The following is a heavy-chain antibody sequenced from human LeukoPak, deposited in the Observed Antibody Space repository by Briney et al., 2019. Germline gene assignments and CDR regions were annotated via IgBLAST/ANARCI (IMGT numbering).Heavy chain of an antibody. CDR2: ISSSSSTI. CDR3: ARVQLFDDILTGYSYGMDV. Sequence: PGGSLRLSCAASGFTFSSYSMNWVRQAPGKGLEWVSYISSSSSTIYYADSVKGRFTISRDNAKNSLYLQMNSLRAEDTAVHYCARVQLFDDILTGYSYGMDVWGQGTTVTVSS. J-gene: IGHJ6*02. CDR1: GFTFSSYS. V-gene: IGHV3-48*04. D-gene: IGHD3-9*01.